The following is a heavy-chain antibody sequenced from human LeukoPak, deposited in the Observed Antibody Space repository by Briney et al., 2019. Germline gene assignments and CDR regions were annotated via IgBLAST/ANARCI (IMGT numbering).Heavy chain of an antibody. Sequence: PGGSLRLSCAASGFTVSSNYMSWVRQAPGKGLEWVSVIYSGGSTYYADSVKGRFTISGDNSKNTLYLQMNSLRAEDTAVYYCARGGSRPLYYYYYGMDVWGQGTMVTVSS. V-gene: IGHV3-53*01. CDR2: IYSGGST. CDR3: ARGGSRPLYYYYYGMDV. CDR1: GFTVSSNY. J-gene: IGHJ6*02. D-gene: IGHD1-26*01.